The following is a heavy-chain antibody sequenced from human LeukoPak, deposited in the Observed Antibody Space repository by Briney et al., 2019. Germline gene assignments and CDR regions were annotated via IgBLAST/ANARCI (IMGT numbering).Heavy chain of an antibody. D-gene: IGHD2-2*01. CDR1: GYTFTSYG. J-gene: IGHJ4*02. Sequence: ASVKVSCKASGYTFTSYGISWVRQAPGQGLEWMGWISAYNGDTNYAQKLQGRVTMTTDTSTSTAYMELRSLRSDDTAVYYCAKSVSSTSVIDYWGQGTLVTVSS. CDR2: ISAYNGDT. CDR3: AKSVSSTSVIDY. V-gene: IGHV1-18*01.